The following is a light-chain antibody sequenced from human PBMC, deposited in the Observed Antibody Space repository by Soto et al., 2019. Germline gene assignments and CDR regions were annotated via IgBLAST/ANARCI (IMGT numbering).Light chain of an antibody. CDR2: GAS. V-gene: IGKV3-15*01. J-gene: IGKJ1*01. CDR1: QSVSSR. Sequence: EIVITQSPATLSVSPGERVTLSCRASQSVSSRLALYQQKPGQSPRLLIYGASTRATGIPARFSGSGSGTEFTLTISSLQSEDFGVYYCHQYNNLWTFGQGTKVDIK. CDR3: HQYNNLWT.